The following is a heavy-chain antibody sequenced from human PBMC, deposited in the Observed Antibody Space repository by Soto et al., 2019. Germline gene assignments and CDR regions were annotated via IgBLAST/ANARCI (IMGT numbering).Heavy chain of an antibody. J-gene: IGHJ4*02. Sequence: PGGSLRLSCAASGFTFSSYGMHWVRQAPGKGLEWVAVISYDGSNKYYADSVKGRFTISRDNSKNTLYLQMNSLRAEDTAVYYCAKDPPKWLRFLSRVENYFDYWGQGTLVTVSS. CDR1: GFTFSSYG. CDR2: ISYDGSNK. V-gene: IGHV3-30*18. CDR3: AKDPPKWLRFLSRVENYFDY. D-gene: IGHD5-12*01.